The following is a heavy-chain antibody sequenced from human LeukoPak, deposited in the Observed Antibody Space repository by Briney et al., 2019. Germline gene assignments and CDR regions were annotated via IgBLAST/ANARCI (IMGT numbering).Heavy chain of an antibody. CDR3: ARGFSSSDWFDP. CDR1: GFTFSSYS. Sequence: GGSLRLSCAASGFTFSSYSMNWVRQAPGKGLEWVSSISSSSSYIYYADSVKGRFTISRDNAKNSLYLQMNSLRAEDTAVYYCARGFSSSDWFDPWGQGTLVTVSS. V-gene: IGHV3-21*01. D-gene: IGHD6-6*01. J-gene: IGHJ5*02. CDR2: ISSSSSYI.